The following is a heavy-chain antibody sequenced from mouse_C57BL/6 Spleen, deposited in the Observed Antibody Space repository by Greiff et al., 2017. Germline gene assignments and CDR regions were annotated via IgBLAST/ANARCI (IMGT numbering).Heavy chain of an antibody. J-gene: IGHJ3*01. CDR2: INSDGGST. Sequence: EVQVVESGGGLVQPGESLKLSCESNEYEFPSHDMSWVRKTPEKRLELVAAINSDGGSTYYPDTMERRFIISRDNTKKTLYLQMSSLRSEDTALYYCARHDYDDGTSSWFAYWGQGTLVTVSA. CDR1: EYEFPSHD. D-gene: IGHD2-4*01. CDR3: ARHDYDDGTSSWFAY. V-gene: IGHV5-2*01.